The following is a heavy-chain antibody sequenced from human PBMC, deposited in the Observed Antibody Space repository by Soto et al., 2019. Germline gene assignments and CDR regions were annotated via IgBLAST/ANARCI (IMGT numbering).Heavy chain of an antibody. CDR3: ARGGTPIDY. CDR2: IYYSGST. D-gene: IGHD3-16*01. CDR1: GGSISSSSYF. J-gene: IGHJ4*02. Sequence: SETLSLTCSVSGGSISSSSYFWGWIRQPPGKGLEWIGSIYYSGSTYYNPSLKSRVTVSVDTSKNQFSLKLSSVTAADTAIYYCARGGTPIDYWGQGTLVTVSS. V-gene: IGHV4-39*01.